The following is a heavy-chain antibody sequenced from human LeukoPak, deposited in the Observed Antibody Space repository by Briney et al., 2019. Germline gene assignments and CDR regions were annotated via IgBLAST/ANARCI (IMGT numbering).Heavy chain of an antibody. Sequence: ASVKVSCKASGYTFTGYYMHWVRQAPGQGLEWMGRINPNSGGTNYAQKFQGRVTMTRDTSISTAYTELSRLRSDDTAVYYCARGTYYYDSSGYFDYWGQGTLVTVSS. V-gene: IGHV1-2*06. CDR3: ARGTYYYDSSGYFDY. J-gene: IGHJ4*02. D-gene: IGHD3-22*01. CDR1: GYTFTGYY. CDR2: INPNSGGT.